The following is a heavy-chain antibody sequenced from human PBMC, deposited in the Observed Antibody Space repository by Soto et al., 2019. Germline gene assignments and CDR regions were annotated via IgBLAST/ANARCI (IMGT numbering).Heavy chain of an antibody. J-gene: IGHJ5*02. CDR3: AGLLESLYNWLDP. Sequence: SETLSLTCTVSGASITQYYWNWIRQSPGMGLEWIVSVSSTGTTYYNPSLTSRVTISIDTSKNQFSLKLSSVTAADTAVYYCAGLLESLYNWLDPWGQGTLVTVSS. CDR1: GASITQYY. V-gene: IGHV4-4*08. CDR2: VSSTGTT. D-gene: IGHD2-15*01.